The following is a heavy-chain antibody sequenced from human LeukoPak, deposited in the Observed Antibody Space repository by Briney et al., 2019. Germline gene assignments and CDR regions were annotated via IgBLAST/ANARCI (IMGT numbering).Heavy chain of an antibody. CDR2: IYYSGST. Sequence: SETLSLTCTVSGGSISSYYWSWIRQPPGKGLEWIEYIYYSGSTNYNPSLKSRVTISVDTSKNQFSLKLSSVTAADTAVYYCARARYGSGSSYWFDPWGQGTLVTVSS. CDR1: GGSISSYY. CDR3: ARARYGSGSSYWFDP. D-gene: IGHD3-10*01. V-gene: IGHV4-59*01. J-gene: IGHJ5*02.